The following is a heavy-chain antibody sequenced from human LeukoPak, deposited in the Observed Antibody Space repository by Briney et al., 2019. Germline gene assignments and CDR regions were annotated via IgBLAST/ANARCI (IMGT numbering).Heavy chain of an antibody. J-gene: IGHJ3*02. CDR2: ISRNSDTI. Sequence: PGRSLRLSCAASGFTSDDYAMHWVRQAPGKGLEWVSGISRNSDTIGYADSVKGRFTISRDNAKNSLYLQINSLRIEDMALYYCAKSYINYGGNSADAFDIWGQGTMVTASS. D-gene: IGHD4-23*01. CDR1: GFTSDDYA. V-gene: IGHV3-9*02. CDR3: AKSYINYGGNSADAFDI.